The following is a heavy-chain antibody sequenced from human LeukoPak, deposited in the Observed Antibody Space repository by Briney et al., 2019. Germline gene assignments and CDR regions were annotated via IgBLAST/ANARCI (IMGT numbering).Heavy chain of an antibody. Sequence: GGSLRLSCAASGFTFSSYEMNWVRQAPGKGLEWVSYISFSGSTIYYADSVKGRFTISRDNAKNSLYVQMNSPRAEDTAVYYCARGSYEDSSGYYYVGNFHHWGQGTLVTVSS. D-gene: IGHD3-22*01. CDR3: ARGSYEDSSGYYYVGNFHH. J-gene: IGHJ1*01. V-gene: IGHV3-48*03. CDR2: ISFSGSTI. CDR1: GFTFSSYE.